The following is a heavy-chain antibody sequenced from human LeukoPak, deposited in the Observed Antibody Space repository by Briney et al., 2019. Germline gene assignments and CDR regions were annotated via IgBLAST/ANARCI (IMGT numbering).Heavy chain of an antibody. V-gene: IGHV3-48*02. CDR2: ISSSSSTI. CDR1: GFTFSSYN. Sequence: GGSLRLSCAASGFTFSSYNMNWVRQAPGKGLQWVSYISSSSSTIYYADSVKGRFTISRDNAKNSLYLQMNSLRDEDTAVYYCARVYPTVTRYGMDVWGQGTTVTVSS. J-gene: IGHJ6*02. CDR3: ARVYPTVTRYGMDV. D-gene: IGHD4-11*01.